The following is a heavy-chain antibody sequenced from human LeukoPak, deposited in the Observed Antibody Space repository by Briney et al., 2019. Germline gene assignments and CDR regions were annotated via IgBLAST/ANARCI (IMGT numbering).Heavy chain of an antibody. Sequence: ASVKVSCKASGYTFTSYYMHWVRQGPRQGVEWRGIFNTSGGSTSYSQKSQGRVTMIRDKNTSTVYMELMSIRSEDTAVYYCAAEERKWGFWYFDLWGRGTPVTVSS. CDR2: FNTSGGST. J-gene: IGHJ2*01. CDR1: GYTFTSYY. V-gene: IGHV1-46*01. CDR3: AAEERKWGFWYFDL. D-gene: IGHD1-26*01.